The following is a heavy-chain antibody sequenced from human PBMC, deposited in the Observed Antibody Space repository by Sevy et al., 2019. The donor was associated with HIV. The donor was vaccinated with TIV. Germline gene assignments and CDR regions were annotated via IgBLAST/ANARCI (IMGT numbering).Heavy chain of an antibody. J-gene: IGHJ6*02. V-gene: IGHV3-30*18. CDR1: GFTFGTYD. CDR2: ISSDGSYR. D-gene: IGHD3-16*01. CDR3: AKNRPPGGSLFSRHGMDV. Sequence: GGSLRLSCAASGFTFGTYDMHWVRQAPGKGLEWVAIISSDGSYRYYADSVRGRFSMSRDNSNNTMYLQISGLLIEDTAVYYCAKNRPPGGSLFSRHGMDVWGRGTTVTVSS.